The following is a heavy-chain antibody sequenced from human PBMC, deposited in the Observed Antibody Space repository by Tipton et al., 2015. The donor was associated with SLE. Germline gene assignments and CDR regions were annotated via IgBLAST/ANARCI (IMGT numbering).Heavy chain of an antibody. J-gene: IGHJ3*01. V-gene: IGHV4-39*07. CDR3: ARTPLGESGFDF. CDR2: MYYSGST. Sequence: TLSLTCTVSGGSISSSNYYWGWIRQPPGKGLEWIGNMYYSGSTYYNPSLRSRVAISVDTSQNQFSLKLDSVTAADTAVYYCARTPLGESGFDFWGQGTMVTVSS. D-gene: IGHD3-16*01. CDR1: GGSISSSNYY.